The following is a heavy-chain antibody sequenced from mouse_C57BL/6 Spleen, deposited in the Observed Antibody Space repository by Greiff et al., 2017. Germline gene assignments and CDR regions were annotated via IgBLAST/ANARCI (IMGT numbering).Heavy chain of an antibody. Sequence: QVQLQQSGAELVMPGASVKLSCKASGYTFTSYWMHWVKQRPGQGLEWIGEIDPSDSYTNYNQKFKGKSNLTVDKSSSTAYMQLSSLTSEDSAVYYCARHGSYAMDYWGQGTSVTVSS. J-gene: IGHJ4*01. CDR1: GYTFTSYW. V-gene: IGHV1-69*01. D-gene: IGHD2-2*01. CDR2: IDPSDSYT. CDR3: ARHGSYAMDY.